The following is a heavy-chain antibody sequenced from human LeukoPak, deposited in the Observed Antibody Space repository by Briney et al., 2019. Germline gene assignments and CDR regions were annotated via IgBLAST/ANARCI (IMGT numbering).Heavy chain of an antibody. CDR1: GGSISSYY. D-gene: IGHD1-26*01. CDR2: IYYSGST. V-gene: IGHV4-59*08. CDR3: ASRATGGSFDY. J-gene: IGHJ4*02. Sequence: SETLSLTCTVSGGSISSYYWSWIRQPPGKGLEWIGYIYYSGSTNYNPSLKSRVTISVDTSKNQFSLKLSSMTAADTAVYYCASRATGGSFDYWGQGTLVTVSS.